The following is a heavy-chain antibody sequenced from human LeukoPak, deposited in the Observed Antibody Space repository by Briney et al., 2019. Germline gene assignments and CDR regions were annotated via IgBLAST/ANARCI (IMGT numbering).Heavy chain of an antibody. CDR3: ARVPAPWYLDY. Sequence: QTGGSLRLSCAASGFTVSSNYMSWVRQAPGKGLEWVSVIYSGGSTYYADSVKGRFTISRDNSKNTLYLQMNSLRAEGTAVYYCARVPAPWYLDYWGQGTLVTVSS. J-gene: IGHJ4*02. V-gene: IGHV3-53*01. CDR1: GFTVSSNY. D-gene: IGHD6-25*01. CDR2: IYSGGST.